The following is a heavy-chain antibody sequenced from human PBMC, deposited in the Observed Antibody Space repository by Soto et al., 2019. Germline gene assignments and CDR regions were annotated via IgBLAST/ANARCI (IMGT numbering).Heavy chain of an antibody. Sequence: QVQLVESGGGVVQPGRSLRLSCAASGFTFSSYAIHWVRQAPGKGLEWVAVISYDGSNKYYADSVKGRFTISRDNSKNTLYLQMNSLRAEDTAVYYCASHSSSWYYWGQRTLVTVSS. CDR1: GFTFSSYA. CDR3: ASHSSSWYY. V-gene: IGHV3-30-3*01. CDR2: ISYDGSNK. D-gene: IGHD6-13*01. J-gene: IGHJ4*02.